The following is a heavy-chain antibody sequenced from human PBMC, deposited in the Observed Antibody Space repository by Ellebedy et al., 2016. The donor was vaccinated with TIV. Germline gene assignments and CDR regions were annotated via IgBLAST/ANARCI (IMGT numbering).Heavy chain of an antibody. Sequence: GGSLRLXXAASGFTFSSYAMSWVRQAPGKGLEWVSAISGGGSSTYYADSVKGRFTVSRDNSKNTLYLQMNSLRAEDTAIYYCAKDGGWLATTWGQGTLVTVSS. CDR2: ISGGGSST. CDR1: GFTFSSYA. J-gene: IGHJ4*02. D-gene: IGHD6-19*01. V-gene: IGHV3-23*01. CDR3: AKDGGWLATT.